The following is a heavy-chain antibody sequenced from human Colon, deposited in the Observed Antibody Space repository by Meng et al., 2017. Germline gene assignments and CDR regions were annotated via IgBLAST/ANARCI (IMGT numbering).Heavy chain of an antibody. CDR3: SRGVVAGAMVWFDP. D-gene: IGHD2-2*01. CDR1: GGSIKRSIW. J-gene: IGHJ5*02. CDR2: IYHGGNT. V-gene: IGHV4-4*02. Sequence: QGQVHESGPGLVQQSGTLSLTCAFSGGSIKRSIWLLWVRQPPGKGLEWLGEIYHGGNTNCNPSLKSRVTLSLDKSKNQFSLRLTSVTAADTAMYYCSRGVVAGAMVWFDPWGPGTLVTVSS.